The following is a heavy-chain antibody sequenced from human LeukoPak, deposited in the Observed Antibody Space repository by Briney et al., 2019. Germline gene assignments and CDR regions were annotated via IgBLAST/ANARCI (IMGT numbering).Heavy chain of an antibody. CDR1: GFTFSSYG. CDR3: AKEKDFWSGYLFDY. CDR2: IWYDGSNK. Sequence: PGGSLRLSCAASGFTFSSYGMHWVRQAPGRGLEWVAVIWYDGSNKYYADSVKGRFTISRDNSKNTLYLQMNSLRAEDTAVYYCAKEKDFWSGYLFDYWGQGTLVTVSS. D-gene: IGHD3-3*01. J-gene: IGHJ4*02. V-gene: IGHV3-33*06.